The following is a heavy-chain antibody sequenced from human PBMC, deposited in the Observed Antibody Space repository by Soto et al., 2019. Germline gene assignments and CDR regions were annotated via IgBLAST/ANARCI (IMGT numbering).Heavy chain of an antibody. Sequence: GQSLKISCKGSGYTFTTYWIGWVRQMPGKGLEWIGIIYPGDSDTKYIPSFQGQVTISADKSITTTYLQWSSLKASDTAIYYCATSMFYYGMDVWGQGTTVTVCS. V-gene: IGHV5-51*01. CDR1: GYTFTTYW. CDR3: ATSMFYYGMDV. J-gene: IGHJ6*02. D-gene: IGHD3-10*02. CDR2: IYPGDSDT.